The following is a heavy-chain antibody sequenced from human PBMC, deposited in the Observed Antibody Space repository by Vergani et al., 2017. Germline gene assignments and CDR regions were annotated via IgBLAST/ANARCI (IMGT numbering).Heavy chain of an antibody. CDR3: AKEKVYYGSGSYYIDY. V-gene: IGHV3-30*02. J-gene: IGHJ4*02. CDR2: IRYDGSNK. CDR1: GFTFSSYG. Sequence: QVQLVESGGGVVQPGGSLRLSRAASGFTFSSYGMHWVRQAPGKGLEWVAFIRYDGSNKYYADSVKGRFTISRDNSKNTLYLQMNSLRAEDTAVYYCAKEKVYYGSGSYYIDYWGQGTLVTVSS. D-gene: IGHD3-10*01.